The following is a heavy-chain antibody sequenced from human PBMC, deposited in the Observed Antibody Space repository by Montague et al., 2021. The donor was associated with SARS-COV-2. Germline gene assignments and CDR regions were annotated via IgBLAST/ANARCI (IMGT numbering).Heavy chain of an antibody. V-gene: IGHV4-39*07. CDR1: RDSIGSHNYF. J-gene: IGHJ3*02. Sequence: SKTLSLTCTVSRDSIGSHNYFWAWIRQPPGKGLEWIGSVDYSGLTFYNPSLESRVTISVDTSKKQFSLKVNSVTAADTAVYYCAKDGEALAWGTFDIWGQGTMVTVSS. D-gene: IGHD3-10*01. CDR3: AKDGEALAWGTFDI. CDR2: VDYSGLT.